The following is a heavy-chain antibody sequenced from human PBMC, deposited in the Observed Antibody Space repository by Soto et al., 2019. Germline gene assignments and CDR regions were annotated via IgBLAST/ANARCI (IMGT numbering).Heavy chain of an antibody. V-gene: IGHV1-69*02. D-gene: IGHD3-10*01. CDR1: GDTFNFYT. Sequence: QVQLVQSGAEVKKPGSSLRVSCKASGDTFNFYTINWVRQAPGLGLEWLGRIIPYLSVSNYAQKFQGRVTITAYKSTSTAYMEVRSRRPENTAMYYCATSFGSGYRAFDYWGQGALVTVSS. J-gene: IGHJ4*02. CDR3: ATSFGSGYRAFDY. CDR2: IIPYLSVS.